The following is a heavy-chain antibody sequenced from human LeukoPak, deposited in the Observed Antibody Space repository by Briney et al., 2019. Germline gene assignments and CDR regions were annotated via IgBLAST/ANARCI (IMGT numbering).Heavy chain of an antibody. J-gene: IGHJ6*02. CDR2: ISYDGSNK. D-gene: IGHD2-21*02. V-gene: IGHV3-30*04. CDR1: GFTFSSYA. Sequence: PGGSLRLSCAASGFTFSSYAMHWVRQAPGKGLEWVAVISYDGSNKYYADSVKGRFTISRDNSKNTLYLQMNSLGAEDTAVYYCARDGVHCGGDCYSVDYYYGMDVWGQGTTVTVSS. CDR3: ARDGVHCGGDCYSVDYYYGMDV.